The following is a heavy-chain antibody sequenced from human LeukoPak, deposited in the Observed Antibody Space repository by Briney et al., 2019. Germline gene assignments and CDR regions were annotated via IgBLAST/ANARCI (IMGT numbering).Heavy chain of an antibody. J-gene: IGHJ3*02. Sequence: SETLSLTCTVSGGSVSSYYWSWMRQPPGKGLEWIGYIYYSGSTNYNPSLKSRVTISVDTSKNQFSLKLSSVTAADTAVYYCAREGNDSSGYSDAFDIWGQGTMVTVSS. CDR3: AREGNDSSGYSDAFDI. CDR2: IYYSGST. D-gene: IGHD3-22*01. CDR1: GGSVSSYY. V-gene: IGHV4-59*02.